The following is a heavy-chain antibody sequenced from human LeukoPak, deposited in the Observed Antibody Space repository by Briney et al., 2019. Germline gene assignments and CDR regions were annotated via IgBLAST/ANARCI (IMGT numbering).Heavy chain of an antibody. J-gene: IGHJ4*02. Sequence: GGSLRLSCAASGFTFSSYWMHWVRQAPGKGLVWVSAISDSGRNTFYADSVKGRFTISRDNSKNTLYLQMNSLRAEDTAVYYCATDYGDSPAYWGQGTLFTVSS. V-gene: IGHV3-23*01. CDR3: ATDYGDSPAY. CDR1: GFTFSSYW. D-gene: IGHD4-17*01. CDR2: ISDSGRNT.